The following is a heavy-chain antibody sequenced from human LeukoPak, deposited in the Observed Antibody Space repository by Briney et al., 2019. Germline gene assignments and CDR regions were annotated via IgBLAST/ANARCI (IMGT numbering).Heavy chain of an antibody. V-gene: IGHV3-48*04. CDR2: ISSTSSAI. J-gene: IGHJ4*02. D-gene: IGHD1-1*01. CDR3: AREEELERLGY. Sequence: GGSLRLSCAASGFTFSSSSMNWVRQAPGKGLEWISYISSTSSAIYYADSVKGRFTISRDNAKNSLYLQMNSLRAEDTAVHYCAREEELERLGYWGQGTLVTVSS. CDR1: GFTFSSSS.